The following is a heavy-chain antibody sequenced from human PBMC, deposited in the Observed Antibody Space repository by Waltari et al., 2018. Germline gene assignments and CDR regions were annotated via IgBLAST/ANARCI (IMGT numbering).Heavy chain of an antibody. Sequence: QVQLVQSGAEVKKPGSSVKVSCKASGATFSSYTVTWVRQAPGQGLEWMGSIIPFLVISKYAQNLQARLTITVDQSTNTGYMELNSLRPEDTGVYYCARSGEMKGTVDYWGQGTLVTVSS. D-gene: IGHD1-1*01. J-gene: IGHJ4*02. CDR3: ARSGEMKGTVDY. CDR1: GATFSSYT. V-gene: IGHV1-69*02. CDR2: IIPFLVIS.